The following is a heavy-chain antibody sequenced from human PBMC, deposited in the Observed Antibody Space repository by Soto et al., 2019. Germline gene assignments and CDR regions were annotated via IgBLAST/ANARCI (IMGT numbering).Heavy chain of an antibody. D-gene: IGHD3-10*01. CDR1: GFTFSDYY. CDR3: ARETGLLWFGEPLGYYGMDV. V-gene: IGHV3-11*05. CDR2: ISSSSSYT. J-gene: IGHJ6*02. Sequence: GGSLRLSCAASGFTFSDYYMSWIRQAPGKGLEWVSYISSSSSYTNYADSVKGRFTISRDNAKNSLYLQMNSLRAEDTAVYYCARETGLLWFGEPLGYYGMDVRGQGTTVTVSS.